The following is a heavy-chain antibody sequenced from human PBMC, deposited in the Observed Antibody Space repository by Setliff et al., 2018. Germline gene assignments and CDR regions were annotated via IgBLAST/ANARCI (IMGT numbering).Heavy chain of an antibody. CDR1: GGSISSGSYY. CDR2: IYTSGST. J-gene: IGHJ6*02. CDR3: ARAAGYSSSWYHYYYGMDV. Sequence: SETLSLTCTVSGGSISSGSYYWSWIRQPAGKGLEWIGRIYTSGSTNYNPSLKSRVTTSVDTSKNQFSLKLSSVTAADTAVYYCARAAGYSSSWYHYYYGMDVWGQGTTVTVSS. D-gene: IGHD6-13*01. V-gene: IGHV4-61*02.